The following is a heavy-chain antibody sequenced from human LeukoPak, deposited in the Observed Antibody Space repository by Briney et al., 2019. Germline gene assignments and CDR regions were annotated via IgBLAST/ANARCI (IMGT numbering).Heavy chain of an antibody. D-gene: IGHD3-3*01. Sequence: ASVKVSCMASGYTFTTYGISWLRPAPGQGLEWVGWINTYNGNTNNAQNLQDRVTMTTDKSKSTVYMELRSLRSDDTAVYYCARKTPRFDNWFDPWGQGTLVTVSS. CDR3: ARKTPRFDNWFDP. CDR2: INTYNGNT. CDR1: GYTFTTYG. V-gene: IGHV1-18*01. J-gene: IGHJ5*02.